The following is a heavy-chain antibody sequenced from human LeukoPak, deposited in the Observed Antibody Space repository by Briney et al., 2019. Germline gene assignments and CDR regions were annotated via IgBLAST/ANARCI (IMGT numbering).Heavy chain of an antibody. J-gene: IGHJ4*02. D-gene: IGHD1-26*01. V-gene: IGHV3-9*01. CDR1: GFTFDDYA. CDR3: AKVPLEAVDIVGATYFDY. CDR2: ISWNSGSI. Sequence: PGGSLRLSCAASGFTFDDYAMHWVRQAPGKGLEWVSGISWNSGSIGYADSVKGRFTISRDNAKNSLYLQMNSLRAEDTALYYCAKVPLEAVDIVGATYFDYWGQGTLVTVSS.